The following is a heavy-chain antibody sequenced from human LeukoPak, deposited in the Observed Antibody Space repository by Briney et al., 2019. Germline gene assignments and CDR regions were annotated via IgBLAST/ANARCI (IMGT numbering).Heavy chain of an antibody. J-gene: IGHJ4*02. CDR3: ARGLVLDYYDSSGYLSGGSDDY. CDR2: IYQSGST. D-gene: IGHD3-22*01. V-gene: IGHV4-38-2*02. CDR1: GYSISSGYY. Sequence: SETLSLTCSVSGYSISSGYYWGWIRQPPGKGLEWIGSIYQSGSTYYNPSLKSRVTISVDTSKNQFSLKLSSVTAADTAVYYCARGLVLDYYDSSGYLSGGSDDYWGQGTLVTVSS.